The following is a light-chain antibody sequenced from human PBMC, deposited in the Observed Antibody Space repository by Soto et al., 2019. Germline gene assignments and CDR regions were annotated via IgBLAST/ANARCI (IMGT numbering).Light chain of an antibody. CDR2: DVS. J-gene: IGLJ2*01. CDR3: SSYTGSSTRDVV. V-gene: IGLV2-14*01. Sequence: QSALTQPASVSGSPGQSITISCTGTSSDVGGYNYVSWYQQHPGKAPKLMIYDVSNRPSGVSNRFSGSKSGNTASLTISGLQAEDEADYYCSSYTGSSTRDVVFGGGTQRTVL. CDR1: SSDVGGYNY.